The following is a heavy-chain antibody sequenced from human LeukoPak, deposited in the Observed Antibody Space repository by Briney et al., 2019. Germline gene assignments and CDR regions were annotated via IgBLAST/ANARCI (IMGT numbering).Heavy chain of an antibody. V-gene: IGHV4-34*01. Sequence: SETLSLTCAVYGGSFSGYYWSWIRQPPGKGLEWIGEINHGGSTNYNPSLKSRVTTSVDTSKNQFSLKLSSVTAADTAVYYCARGIRRIAAAGSRFDYWGQGTLVTVSS. J-gene: IGHJ4*02. CDR1: GGSFSGYY. CDR2: INHGGST. D-gene: IGHD6-13*01. CDR3: ARGIRRIAAAGSRFDY.